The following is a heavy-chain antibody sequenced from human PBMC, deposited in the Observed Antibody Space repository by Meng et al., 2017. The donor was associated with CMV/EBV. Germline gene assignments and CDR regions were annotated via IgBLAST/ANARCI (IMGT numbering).Heavy chain of an antibody. Sequence: GGSLRLSCAASGFTFSSYSMNWVRQAPGKGLEWVLSISSSSSYIYYADSVKGRFTISRDNAKNSLYLQMNSLRAEDTAVYYCARDQQLGYYYGMDVWGQGTTVTVSS. V-gene: IGHV3-21*01. J-gene: IGHJ6*02. D-gene: IGHD6-6*01. CDR2: ISSSSSYI. CDR3: ARDQQLGYYYGMDV. CDR1: GFTFSSYS.